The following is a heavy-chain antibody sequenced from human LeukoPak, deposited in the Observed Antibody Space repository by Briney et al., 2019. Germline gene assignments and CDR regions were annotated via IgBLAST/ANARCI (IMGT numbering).Heavy chain of an antibody. CDR3: ASGEGYSYGLDY. Sequence: SLTCTVSGGSISSYYWSWIRQPXGKGLEWIGYIYYSGSTNYNPSLKSRVTISVDTSKNQFSLKLSSVTAADTAVYYCASGEGYSYGLDYWGQGTLVTVSS. CDR2: IYYSGST. J-gene: IGHJ4*02. CDR1: GGSISSYY. V-gene: IGHV4-59*01. D-gene: IGHD5-18*01.